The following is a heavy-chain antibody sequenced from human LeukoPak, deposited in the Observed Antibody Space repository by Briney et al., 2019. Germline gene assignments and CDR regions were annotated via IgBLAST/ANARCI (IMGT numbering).Heavy chain of an antibody. J-gene: IGHJ4*02. CDR1: GGSISSYY. Sequence: PSETLSLTCTVSGGSISSYYWSWIRQPPGKGLEWMGYIYYSGSTNYNPSLKSRVTISVDTSKNQFSLKLSSVTAADTAVYYCARQEYCSSRGAFGYWGQGTLVTVSS. CDR2: IYYSGST. V-gene: IGHV4-59*08. D-gene: IGHD6-13*01. CDR3: ARQEYCSSRGAFGY.